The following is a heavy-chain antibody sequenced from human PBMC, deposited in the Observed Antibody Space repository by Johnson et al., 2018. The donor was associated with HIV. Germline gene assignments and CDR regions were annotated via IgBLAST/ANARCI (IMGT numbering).Heavy chain of an antibody. J-gene: IGHJ3*02. V-gene: IGHV3-66*01. Sequence: VQLVESGGGVVRPGGSLRLSCAASGFTFDDYGMSWVRQAPGKGLEWVSVLFSGGSIYFADSVKGRFTISRDNSKNTLYLQMNSLRAEDTAVYYCARACRDGYTCDAFDIWGQGTMVTVSS. CDR3: ARACRDGYTCDAFDI. CDR1: GFTFDDYG. CDR2: LFSGGSI. D-gene: IGHD5-24*01.